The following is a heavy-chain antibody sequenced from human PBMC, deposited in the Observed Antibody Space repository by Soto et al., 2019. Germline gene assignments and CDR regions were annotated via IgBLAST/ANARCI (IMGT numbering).Heavy chain of an antibody. CDR2: ISTYNGDT. Sequence: QVQLVQSGPEVKKPGASVKVSCEASGYTFTTSGISLVRQAPGQGLDGMGWISTYNGDTNSAQKFQGRVTMTADKYTGTSYMELISPNSDDTAVYYCARQGSWPYYYYGLDVWGQGTTVTVSS. V-gene: IGHV1-18*01. CDR1: GYTFTTSG. J-gene: IGHJ6*02. CDR3: ARQGSWPYYYYGLDV. D-gene: IGHD1-26*01.